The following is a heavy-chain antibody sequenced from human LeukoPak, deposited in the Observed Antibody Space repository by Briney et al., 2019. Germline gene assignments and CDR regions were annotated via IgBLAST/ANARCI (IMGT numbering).Heavy chain of an antibody. CDR2: IRSRAYGATT. Sequence: GGSLRLSCRGDGFIFGDHAMSWVRRPPGKGLEWVGFIRSRAYGATTEYAASVEGRFIISRDDSKGIAYLEMNSLETDDTALYYCARGPILLWIHNGMDVWGQGTTVIVSS. V-gene: IGHV3-49*04. CDR3: ARGPILLWIHNGMDV. D-gene: IGHD3-10*01. CDR1: GFIFGDHA. J-gene: IGHJ6*02.